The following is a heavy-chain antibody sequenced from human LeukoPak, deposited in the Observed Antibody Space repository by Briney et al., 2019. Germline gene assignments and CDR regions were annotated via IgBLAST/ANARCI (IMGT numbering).Heavy chain of an antibody. CDR3: AQDYSGYDLSAGY. CDR2: ISGSGRSA. D-gene: IGHD5-12*01. J-gene: IGHJ4*02. CDR1: GFTFSSHA. V-gene: IGHV3-23*01. Sequence: LTGGSLRLSCAASGFTFSSHAMSWVRQAPGKGLEWVSVISGSGRSAYYADSLKGRFTISRDNSKDTLYLQMNSLRAEDTALHYCAQDYSGYDLSAGYWGQGTLVTVSS.